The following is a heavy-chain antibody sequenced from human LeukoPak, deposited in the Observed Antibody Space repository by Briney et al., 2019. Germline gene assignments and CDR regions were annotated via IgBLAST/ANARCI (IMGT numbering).Heavy chain of an antibody. V-gene: IGHV4-34*01. D-gene: IGHD3-3*01. J-gene: IGHJ4*02. CDR2: VNHSGST. Sequence: SETLSLTCAVYGGSFSDYYWSWIRQSPGKGLEWIGEVNHSGSTNYNPSLKSRVTISIDTSKNQFSLKLSSVTAADTAVYYCARDHVYYDFWSGFDYWGQGTLVTVSS. CDR3: ARDHVYYDFWSGFDY. CDR1: GGSFSDYY.